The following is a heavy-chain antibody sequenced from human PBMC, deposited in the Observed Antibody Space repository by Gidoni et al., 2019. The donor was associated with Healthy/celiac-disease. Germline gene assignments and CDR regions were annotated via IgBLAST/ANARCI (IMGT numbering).Heavy chain of an antibody. CDR2: ISYDGSNK. D-gene: IGHD1-26*01. CDR1: GFTFSSYG. CDR3: AKEVEMGNYFDY. J-gene: IGHJ4*02. Sequence: QVQLVESGGGVVQPGRSLRLFCAASGFTFSSYGMHWVRQAPGKGLEWVAVISYDGSNKYYADSVKGRFTISRDNSKNTLYLQMNSLRAEDTAVYYCAKEVEMGNYFDYWGQGTLVTVSS. V-gene: IGHV3-30*18.